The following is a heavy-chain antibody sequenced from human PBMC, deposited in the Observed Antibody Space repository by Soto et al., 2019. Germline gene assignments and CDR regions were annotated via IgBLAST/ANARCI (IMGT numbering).Heavy chain of an antibody. CDR1: GGSISSSSYY. V-gene: IGHV4-39*01. Sequence: QLQLQESGPGLVKPSETLSLTCTVSGGSISSSSYYWAWIRQPPGKGLEWIGSIYYSGSTYYNPSLKSRVTISVDTSKNQFSLKLSSVTAADTAVYYCARRGGYGDYFWFDPWGQGTLVTVSS. CDR3: ARRGGYGDYFWFDP. J-gene: IGHJ5*02. CDR2: IYYSGST. D-gene: IGHD4-17*01.